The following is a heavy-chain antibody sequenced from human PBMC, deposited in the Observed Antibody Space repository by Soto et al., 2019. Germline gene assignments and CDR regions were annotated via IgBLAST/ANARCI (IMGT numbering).Heavy chain of an antibody. J-gene: IGHJ6*02. CDR2: ISYDGNNK. CDR3: ARDLGAETYYDFWSVYSGVHYSYGMDV. CDR1: GFTFSSYA. V-gene: IGHV3-30-3*01. Sequence: VGSLRLSCAASGFTFSSYAMHWVRQAPGKGLEWVAVISYDGNNKYYADSVKGRFTISRDNSKNTLYLQMNSLRAEDTAVYYCARDLGAETYYDFWSVYSGVHYSYGMDVWGQATTVTVSS. D-gene: IGHD3-3*01.